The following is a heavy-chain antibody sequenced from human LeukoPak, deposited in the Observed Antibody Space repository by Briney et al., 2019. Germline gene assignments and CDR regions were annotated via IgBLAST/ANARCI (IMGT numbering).Heavy chain of an antibody. CDR2: VYISGKT. Sequence: SETLSLTCTVSGGSISSYYWSWLRQSAGKRLEWIGRVYISGKTSYKPSLRSRVTMSVDTSKNQFSLQVNSVTAADTAVYYCARERRYYTSWSDSFRDAFDIWGPGTRVTVS. CDR3: ARERRYYTSWSDSFRDAFDI. D-gene: IGHD3-22*01. J-gene: IGHJ3*02. CDR1: GGSISSYY. V-gene: IGHV4-4*07.